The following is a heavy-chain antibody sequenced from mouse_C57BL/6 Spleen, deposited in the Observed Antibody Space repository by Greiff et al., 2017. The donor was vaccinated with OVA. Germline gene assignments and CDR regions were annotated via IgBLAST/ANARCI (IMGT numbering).Heavy chain of an antibody. J-gene: IGHJ4*01. D-gene: IGHD2-4*01. CDR2: IYPGNGDT. CDR1: GYTFTSYN. Sequence: QVQLQQSGAALVRPGASVKMSCKASGYTFTSYNMHWVKQTPRQGLEWIGAIYPGNGDTSYNQKFKGKATLTVDKSSSTAYMQLSSLTSEDAAVYSGARSSGLRRDYAMDDWGQGTSVTVSS. V-gene: IGHV1-12*01. CDR3: ARSSGLRRDYAMDD.